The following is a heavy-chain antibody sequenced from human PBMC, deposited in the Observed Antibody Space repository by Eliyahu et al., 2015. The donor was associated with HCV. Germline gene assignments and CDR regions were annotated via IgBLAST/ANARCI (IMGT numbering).Heavy chain of an antibody. Sequence: EVQLVESGGGLVQPGRSLXLSCAAXGFTXYDYAMSWVRQAPGKGLEWVAGISWNSDTVDYADSVKGRFTISRDNAKNSLSLQMNSLRSEDTALYYCTKGRGDAGYIDASDFWGQGTMVTVS. CDR2: ISWNSDTV. J-gene: IGHJ3*01. V-gene: IGHV3-9*01. CDR1: GFTXYDYA. CDR3: TKGRGDAGYIDASDF. D-gene: IGHD5-24*01.